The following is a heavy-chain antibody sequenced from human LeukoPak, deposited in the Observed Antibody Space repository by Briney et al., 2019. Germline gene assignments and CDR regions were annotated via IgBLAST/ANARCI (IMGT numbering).Heavy chain of an antibody. CDR3: AKIDEALRYFDWPPYYGMGV. D-gene: IGHD3-9*01. Sequence: GGSLRLSCAASGFTFSSYAMSWVRQAPGKGLEWVSAISGSGGSTYYADSVKGRFTISRDNSKNTLYLQMNSLRAEDTAVYYCAKIDEALRYFDWPPYYGMGVWGQGTTVTVSS. V-gene: IGHV3-23*01. J-gene: IGHJ6*02. CDR2: ISGSGGST. CDR1: GFTFSSYA.